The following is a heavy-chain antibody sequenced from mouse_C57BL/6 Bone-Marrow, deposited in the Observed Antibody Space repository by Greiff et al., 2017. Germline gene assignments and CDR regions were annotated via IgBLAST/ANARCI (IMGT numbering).Heavy chain of an antibody. Sequence: VQLQQSGAELVRPGASVKLSCTASGFNIKDDYMHWVKQRPEQGLEWIGWIDPENGANEYATKFQGKATITADTSSNTAYLQLSRLTSADTAVYYCTTRVYYGSSYWYFDVWGTGTTVTVSA. V-gene: IGHV14-4*01. CDR3: TTRVYYGSSYWYFDV. CDR2: IDPENGAN. D-gene: IGHD1-1*01. CDR1: GFNIKDDY. J-gene: IGHJ1*03.